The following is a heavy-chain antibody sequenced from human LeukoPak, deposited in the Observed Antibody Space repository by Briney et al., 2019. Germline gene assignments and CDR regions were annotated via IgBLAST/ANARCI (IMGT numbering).Heavy chain of an antibody. CDR2: INAGNGNT. CDR3: ARDHGSGDFDY. CDR1: GYTFTSYA. V-gene: IGHV1-3*01. J-gene: IGHJ4*02. Sequence: ASVKVSCKASGYTFTSYAMHWVRQAPGQRLEWMGWINAGNGNTKYSQRFQGRVTITRDTSASTAYMELSSLRSEDTAVYYCARDHGSGDFDYWGQGTLVTVSS. D-gene: IGHD3-10*01.